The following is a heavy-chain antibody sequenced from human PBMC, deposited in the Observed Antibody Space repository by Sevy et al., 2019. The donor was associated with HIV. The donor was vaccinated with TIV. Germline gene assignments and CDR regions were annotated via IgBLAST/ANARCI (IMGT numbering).Heavy chain of an antibody. V-gene: IGHV3-23*01. CDR3: AGGRYDSSGSFDALDI. CDR1: GFTFSNYA. J-gene: IGHJ3*02. D-gene: IGHD3-22*01. Sequence: GGSLRLSCAVSGFTFSNYAMNWVRQAPGKGLEWVSTIYGSGGITYYADSVRGRFTISRDNSKNTLYLQMNSLRAEDTAVYYCAGGRYDSSGSFDALDIWGQGTRVTVSS. CDR2: IYGSGGIT.